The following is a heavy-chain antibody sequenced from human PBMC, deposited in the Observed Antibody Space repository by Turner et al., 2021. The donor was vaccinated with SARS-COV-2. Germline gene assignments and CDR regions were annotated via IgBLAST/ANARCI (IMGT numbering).Heavy chain of an antibody. D-gene: IGHD5-12*01. V-gene: IGHV3-30*19. Sequence: QVQLVESGGGVVQPGRSLRPSCAALGFTFSSYGMHWVRQAPGKGLEWVAVISYDVSNKYYADSVKGRITISRDNSKNTLYLQMNSLGAEDTAVYYCARDLVATTQLFDYWGQGTLVTVSS. CDR1: GFTFSSYG. J-gene: IGHJ4*02. CDR2: ISYDVSNK. CDR3: ARDLVATTQLFDY.